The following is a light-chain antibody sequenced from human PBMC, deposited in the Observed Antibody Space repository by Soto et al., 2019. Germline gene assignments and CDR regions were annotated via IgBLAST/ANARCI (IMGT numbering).Light chain of an antibody. J-gene: IGLJ3*02. CDR3: QSYDTSLSAWV. Sequence: QAVLTQSPSVSGAPGQRVTISCTGSSSNIRTGYDVHWYQQLPGTAPKLLIYANTNRPSGVPDRFSGSKSGTSASLAITGLQAEDEAEYYCQSYDTSLSAWVFGGGTKLTVL. CDR1: SSNIRTGYD. V-gene: IGLV1-40*01. CDR2: ANT.